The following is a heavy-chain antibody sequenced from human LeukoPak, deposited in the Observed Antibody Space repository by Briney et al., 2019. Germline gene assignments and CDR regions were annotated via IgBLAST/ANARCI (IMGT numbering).Heavy chain of an antibody. V-gene: IGHV3-7*04. CDR1: GFTFSGFW. D-gene: IGHD4/OR15-4a*01. CDR3: VRGGCSFDS. J-gene: IGHJ4*02. CDR2: IKYDGRDK. Sequence: GGPLTLSCAASGFTFSGFWMSWVRQAPTKGLEWVANIKYDGRDKRYVDSVKGRFTVSRDNANNALYLQMNSLRAEDTAVYYCVRGGCSFDSWGQGTLVTVSS.